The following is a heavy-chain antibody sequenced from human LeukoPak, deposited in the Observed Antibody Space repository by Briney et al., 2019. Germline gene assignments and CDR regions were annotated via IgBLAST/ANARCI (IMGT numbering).Heavy chain of an antibody. CDR2: IYYTGST. V-gene: IGHV4-59*12. J-gene: IGHJ6*03. CDR1: GGSISSYY. CDR3: AGNGYFYYYYMDV. D-gene: IGHD2-2*03. Sequence: SETLSLTCTVSGGSISSYYWSWIRQPPGKGLEWIGYIYYTGSTNYNPSLKSRVTISVDKSKNQFSLKLSSVTAADTAVYYCAGNGYFYYYYMDVWGKGTTVTVSS.